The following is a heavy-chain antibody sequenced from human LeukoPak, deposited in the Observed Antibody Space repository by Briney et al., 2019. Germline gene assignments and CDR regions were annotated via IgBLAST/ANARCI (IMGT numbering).Heavy chain of an antibody. CDR1: GFTFSSYS. V-gene: IGHV3-21*04. CDR3: AKVAVADGYNWFDP. D-gene: IGHD6-19*01. CDR2: ISSSSSYI. Sequence: PGGSLRLSCAASGFTFSSYSMNWVRQAPGKGLEWVSSISSSSSYIYYADSVKGRFTISRDNAKNSLYLQMNSLRAEDTAVYYCAKVAVADGYNWFDPWGQGTLVTVSS. J-gene: IGHJ5*02.